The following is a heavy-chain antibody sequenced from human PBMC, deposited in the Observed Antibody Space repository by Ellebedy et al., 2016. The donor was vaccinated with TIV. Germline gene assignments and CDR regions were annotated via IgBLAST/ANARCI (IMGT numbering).Heavy chain of an antibody. CDR3: ARVAWGPANSIVGATGGDY. CDR2: ISAYNGNT. D-gene: IGHD1-26*01. Sequence: AASVKVSCKASGYTFTSYGISWVRQAPGQGLEWMGWISAYNGNTNYAQKLQGRVTMTTDTSTSTAYMELRSLRSDDTAGYYCARVAWGPANSIVGATGGDYWGQGTLVTVSS. CDR1: GYTFTSYG. J-gene: IGHJ4*02. V-gene: IGHV1-18*04.